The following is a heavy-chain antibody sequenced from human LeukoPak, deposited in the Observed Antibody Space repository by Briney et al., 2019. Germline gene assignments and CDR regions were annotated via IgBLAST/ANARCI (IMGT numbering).Heavy chain of an antibody. CDR2: INPSGGSK. V-gene: IGHV1-46*01. CDR3: ARDATDDSFDI. CDR1: VYTFTTYY. J-gene: IGHJ3*02. Sequence: ASVKVSCKASVYTFTTYYMHWVRQAPGQGLVWMGIINPSGGSKNYAQKFQGRLTMTRDTSTSTVYMNLSSLRSEDTAVYYCARDATDDSFDIWGQGTMVTVSS.